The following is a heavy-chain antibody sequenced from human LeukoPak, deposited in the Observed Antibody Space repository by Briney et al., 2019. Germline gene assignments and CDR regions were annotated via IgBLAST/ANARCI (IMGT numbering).Heavy chain of an antibody. V-gene: IGHV3-23*01. J-gene: IGHJ6*03. Sequence: PGGSLRLSCAASGFTFNYYGMTWVRQAPGKGLEWVSLISGSGGNTYYADSVKGRFTIPRDNSKNILYLQMNSLRAEDTAVYYCARSQDGSGSYFYYFYIDVWGKGTTV. CDR2: ISGSGGNT. CDR3: ARSQDGSGSYFYYFYIDV. CDR1: GFTFNYYG. D-gene: IGHD3-10*01.